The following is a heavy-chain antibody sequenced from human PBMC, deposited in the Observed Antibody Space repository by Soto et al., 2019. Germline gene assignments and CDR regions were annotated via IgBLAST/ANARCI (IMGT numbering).Heavy chain of an antibody. D-gene: IGHD2-2*01. CDR3: TAMLPVLAVPTFAC. J-gene: IGHJ4*01. CDR2: IKTETDTGTI. Sequence: EGSLRRSCAASGFTLNNAWMHWARQAPGKGLEWVGRIKTETDTGTIQYAAPVKGRFPISRDDSKNTLYLQMNSLKTEDTAVYYCTAMLPVLAVPTFACWGRGNPVTVSS. CDR1: GFTLNNAW. V-gene: IGHV3-15*01.